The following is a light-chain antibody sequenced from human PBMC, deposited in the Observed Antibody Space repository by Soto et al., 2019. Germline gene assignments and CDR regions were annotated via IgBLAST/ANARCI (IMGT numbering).Light chain of an antibody. CDR3: QQYYSYPLT. J-gene: IGKJ3*01. V-gene: IGKV1-8*01. Sequence: AIRMTQSPSSLSASTGDRVTITCRASQGISCYLAWYQQKPGKAPKLLIYAASTLQSGVPSRFSGSGSGTDFTLTISCLQSEDFATYFCQQYYSYPLTFGPGTKVDIK. CDR1: QGISCY. CDR2: AAS.